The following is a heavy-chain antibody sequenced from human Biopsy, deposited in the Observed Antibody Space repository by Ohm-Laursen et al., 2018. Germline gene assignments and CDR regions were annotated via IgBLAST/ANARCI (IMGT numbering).Heavy chain of an antibody. CDR2: INPKSGGT. V-gene: IGHV1-2*02. Sequence: VSSVKVSCKASGYTFTGYYLHWVRQAPGQGLEWMGWINPKSGGTHYLEKFRGRVTMTRDTSISTAYMEVGSLRSDDTAVYYCAIDGNDFLTDYLKIDQWGQGTLVTVSS. CDR1: GYTFTGYY. J-gene: IGHJ4*02. D-gene: IGHD3-9*01. CDR3: AIDGNDFLTDYLKIDQ.